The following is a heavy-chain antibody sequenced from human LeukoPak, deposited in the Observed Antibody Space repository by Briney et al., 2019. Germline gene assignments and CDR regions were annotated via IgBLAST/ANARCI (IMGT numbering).Heavy chain of an antibody. CDR1: GYTFTSYG. Sequence: SVKVSCKASGYTFTSYGISWVRQAPGQGLEWMGGIIPIFGTANYAQKFQGRVTMTRDTSISTAYMELSRLRSDDTAVYYCHSETTYGFDYWGQGTLVTVSS. CDR2: IIPIFGTA. D-gene: IGHD3-10*01. J-gene: IGHJ4*02. V-gene: IGHV1-69*05. CDR3: HSETTYGFDY.